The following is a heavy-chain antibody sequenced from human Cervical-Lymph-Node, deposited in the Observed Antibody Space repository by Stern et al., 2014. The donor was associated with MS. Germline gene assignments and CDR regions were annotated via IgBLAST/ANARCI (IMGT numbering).Heavy chain of an antibody. CDR2: LSYSGTT. D-gene: IGHD1-14*01. Sequence: VQLLESGPGVVKPSQTLSLTCTVTGGSLTSGGYFWNWVRQYPGKGLEWIGFLSYSGTTSYRASLKGRISISVDTSKNQFSLKLKYVTAADTAIYFCARDDRSRFTDWGQGTLVTVSS. CDR3: ARDDRSRFTD. V-gene: IGHV4-31*03. J-gene: IGHJ4*02. CDR1: GGSLTSGGYF.